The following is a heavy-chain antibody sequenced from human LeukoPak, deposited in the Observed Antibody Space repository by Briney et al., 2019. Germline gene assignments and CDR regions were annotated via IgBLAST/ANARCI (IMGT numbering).Heavy chain of an antibody. CDR2: MNPNSGNT. Sequence: APVKVSCKASGYTFTSYDINWVRQATGQGLEWMGWMNPNSGNTGYAQKFQGRVTMTRNTSISTAYMELSSLRSEDTAVYYCARDGYCSGGSCRDAFDIWGQGTMVTVSS. CDR1: GYTFTSYD. D-gene: IGHD2-15*01. V-gene: IGHV1-8*01. J-gene: IGHJ3*02. CDR3: ARDGYCSGGSCRDAFDI.